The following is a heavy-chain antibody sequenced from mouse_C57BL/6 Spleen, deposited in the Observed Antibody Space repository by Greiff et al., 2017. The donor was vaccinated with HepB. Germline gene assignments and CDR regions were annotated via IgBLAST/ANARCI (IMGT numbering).Heavy chain of an antibody. D-gene: IGHD1-3*01. CDR1: GFSLTSYG. Sequence: QVQLKESGPGLVAPSPSLSIPCTVSGFSLTSYGVHWVRQPPGKGLEWLGVIWAGGSTNYNSALMSRLSISKDNSKSQVFLKMNSLQTDDTAVYYCARLEDIWGQGTTLTVSS. CDR3: ARLEDI. V-gene: IGHV2-9*02. CDR2: IWAGGST. J-gene: IGHJ2*01.